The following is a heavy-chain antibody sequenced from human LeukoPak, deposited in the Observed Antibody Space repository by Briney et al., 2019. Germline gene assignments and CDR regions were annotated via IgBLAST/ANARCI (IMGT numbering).Heavy chain of an antibody. D-gene: IGHD3-10*01. CDR1: GGSISSSSYY. CDR2: IYYSGST. CDR3: ARSGPTSYYGSGTYYFDY. Sequence: SETLSLTCTASGGSISSSSYYWGWIRQPPGKGLEWIGSIYYSGSTYYNPSLKSRVTISVDTSKNQFSLKLSSVTAADTAVYYCARSGPTSYYGSGTYYFDYWGQGTLVTVSS. V-gene: IGHV4-39*07. J-gene: IGHJ4*02.